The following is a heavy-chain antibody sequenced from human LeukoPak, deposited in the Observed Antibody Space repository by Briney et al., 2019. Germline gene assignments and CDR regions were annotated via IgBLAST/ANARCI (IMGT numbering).Heavy chain of an antibody. Sequence: ASVKVSYKASGDTFTSYYMHWVRQAPGRGLEWMGIINPSGGSTSYAQKFQGRVTMTRDTSTSTVYMELSSLRSEDTAVYYCTRGGYGGPRVAFDYWGQGTLVTVSS. CDR1: GDTFTSYY. J-gene: IGHJ4*02. D-gene: IGHD1-1*01. V-gene: IGHV1-46*01. CDR2: INPSGGST. CDR3: TRGGYGGPRVAFDY.